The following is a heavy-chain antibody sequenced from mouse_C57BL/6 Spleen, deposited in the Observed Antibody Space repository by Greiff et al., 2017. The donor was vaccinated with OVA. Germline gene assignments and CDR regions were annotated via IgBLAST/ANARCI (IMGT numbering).Heavy chain of an antibody. D-gene: IGHD1-1*01. CDR3: TTPNYYGSSYWYFDV. Sequence: QVQLKQSGAELVRPGASVTLSCKASGYTFTDYEMHWVKQTPVHGLEWIGAIDPETGGTAYNQKFKGKAILTADKSSSTAYMELRSLTSEDSAVCYCTTPNYYGSSYWYFDVWGTGTTVTVSS. CDR2: IDPETGGT. J-gene: IGHJ1*03. CDR1: GYTFTDYE. V-gene: IGHV1-15*01.